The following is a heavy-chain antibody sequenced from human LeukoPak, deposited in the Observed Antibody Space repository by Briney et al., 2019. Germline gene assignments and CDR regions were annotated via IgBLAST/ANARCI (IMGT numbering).Heavy chain of an antibody. Sequence: PSETLSLTCTVSGGSISSGGYYWSWIRQHPGKGLEWIGYIYYSGSTYYNPSLGSRVTISVDTSKKQFSLKLSSVTAADTAVYFCARNDPYAFDIWGQGTVVTVSS. CDR1: GGSISSGGYY. J-gene: IGHJ3*02. D-gene: IGHD1-1*01. V-gene: IGHV4-31*03. CDR3: ARNDPYAFDI. CDR2: IYYSGST.